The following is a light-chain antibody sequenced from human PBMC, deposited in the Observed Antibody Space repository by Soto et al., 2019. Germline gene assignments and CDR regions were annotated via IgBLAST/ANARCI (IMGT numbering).Light chain of an antibody. CDR1: QSLLHTSGDNY. V-gene: IGKV1-39*01. CDR2: AAS. J-gene: IGKJ4*01. Sequence: MTQSPLSLSVTPGEPASISCRSSQSLLHTSGDNYLDWYQQKPGKAPNLLIYAASSLQSGVPSRFSGSGSGTDFTLTISSLQPEDFATYYCQQSYSTPLTFGGGTKVDIK. CDR3: QQSYSTPLT.